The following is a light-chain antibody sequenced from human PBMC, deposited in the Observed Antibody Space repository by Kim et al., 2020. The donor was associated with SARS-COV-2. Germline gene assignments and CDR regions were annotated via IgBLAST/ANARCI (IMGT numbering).Light chain of an antibody. Sequence: LAPGERGTLSCRASQSVSGSKLVWYQQKPGQAPRLLIYGASSRATGIPDRFSGSGSGTDFTLTISRLEPEDVAVYYCQQYGSSPRTFGQGTKLEI. CDR1: QSVSGSK. CDR2: GAS. CDR3: QQYGSSPRT. V-gene: IGKV3-20*01. J-gene: IGKJ2*01.